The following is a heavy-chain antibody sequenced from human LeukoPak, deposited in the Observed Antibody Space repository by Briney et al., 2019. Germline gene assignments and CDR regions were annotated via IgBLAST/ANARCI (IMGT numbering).Heavy chain of an antibody. J-gene: IGHJ1*01. V-gene: IGHV1-2*06. Sequence: ASVKVSCKASGYTFTDYYMHWVRQAPGQGLEWMGRINPNSGGTEYSQKFQGRVTMTRDTSIRTAYMDLSRLRSDDTAVYYCARVLCYYYESNGYPPRTEYFQHWGQGTLVTVSS. CDR2: INPNSGGT. CDR1: GYTFTDYY. D-gene: IGHD3-22*01. CDR3: ARVLCYYYESNGYPPRTEYFQH.